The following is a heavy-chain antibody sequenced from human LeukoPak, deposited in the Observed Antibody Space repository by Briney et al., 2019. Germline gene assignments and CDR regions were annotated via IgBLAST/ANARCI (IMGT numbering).Heavy chain of an antibody. CDR1: GFSFSSYS. CDR2: MSRDVNHK. V-gene: IGHV3-30*18. Sequence: QPGGSLRLSCAASGFSFSSYSMNWVRQAPGKGPEWVAVMSRDVNHKYYADFVKGRFTVSRDNSKNTLHLQMNTLTTEDTTVYYCAKRRLEDSGTYGGGFDFWGQGTMVTVSS. J-gene: IGHJ3*01. CDR3: AKRRLEDSGTYGGGFDF. D-gene: IGHD4-23*01.